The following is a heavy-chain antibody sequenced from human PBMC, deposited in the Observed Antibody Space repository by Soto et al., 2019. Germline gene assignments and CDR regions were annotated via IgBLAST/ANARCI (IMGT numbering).Heavy chain of an antibody. CDR3: ARRHISPPPRGAASARGGMDV. D-gene: IGHD6-13*01. J-gene: IGHJ6*02. CDR1: GFNFNNYG. Sequence: QVQLVESGGGVVQPGRSLRLSCAASGFNFNNYGMHWVRQAPGKGLEWVAVIWNDGNGYYYANSVKGRFTISRDNSKKTLYLPTRSLRAEDTGLYYCARRHISPPPRGAASARGGMDVWGQGTTVTVSS. CDR2: IWNDGNGY. V-gene: IGHV3-33*01.